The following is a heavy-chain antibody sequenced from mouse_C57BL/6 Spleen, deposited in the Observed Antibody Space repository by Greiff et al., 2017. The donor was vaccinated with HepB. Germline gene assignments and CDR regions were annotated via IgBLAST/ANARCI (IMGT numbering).Heavy chain of an antibody. J-gene: IGHJ4*01. CDR2: IDPSDSET. CDR3: ARNTMVTTYYAMDY. D-gene: IGHD2-2*01. Sequence: VQLQQPGAELVRPGSSVKLSCKASGYTFTSYWMHWVKQRPIQGLEWIGNIDPSDSETNYNQKFKDKATLTVDKSSSTAYMKLSSLTSEDSAVYYCARNTMVTTYYAMDYWGQGTSVTVSS. V-gene: IGHV1-52*01. CDR1: GYTFTSYW.